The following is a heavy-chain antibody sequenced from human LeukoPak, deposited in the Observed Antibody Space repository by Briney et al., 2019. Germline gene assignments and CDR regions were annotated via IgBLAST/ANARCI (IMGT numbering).Heavy chain of an antibody. J-gene: IGHJ6*03. CDR2: IIPIFGTA. Sequence: VKVSFKASGGTFSSYAISWVRQAPGQGLEWMGGIIPIFGTANYAQKFQGRVTITADESTSTAYMELSSLRSEDTAVYYCARDYDFWSGYSSQYYYYYMDVWGKGTTVTVSS. CDR1: GGTFSSYA. D-gene: IGHD3-3*01. CDR3: ARDYDFWSGYSSQYYYYYMDV. V-gene: IGHV1-69*13.